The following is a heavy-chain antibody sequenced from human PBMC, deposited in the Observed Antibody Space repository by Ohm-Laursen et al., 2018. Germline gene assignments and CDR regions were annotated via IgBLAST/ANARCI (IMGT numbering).Heavy chain of an antibody. Sequence: SLRLSCAASGFTFSNYGMHWVRQAPGKGLEWVAVIWYDGSNKYYADSVKGRFTISRDNSKNTLYLQMNSLRAEDTAVYYCAKDRANYYDSSGYYPWGQGTLVTVSS. D-gene: IGHD3-22*01. CDR1: GFTFSNYG. CDR3: AKDRANYYDSSGYYP. J-gene: IGHJ4*02. V-gene: IGHV3-33*06. CDR2: IWYDGSNK.